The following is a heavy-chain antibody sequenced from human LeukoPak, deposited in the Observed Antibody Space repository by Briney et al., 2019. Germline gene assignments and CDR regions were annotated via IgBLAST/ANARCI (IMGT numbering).Heavy chain of an antibody. D-gene: IGHD3-10*01. CDR1: GFTFSTYG. V-gene: IGHV3-30*18. CDR2: ISYDGSNK. J-gene: IGHJ4*02. Sequence: GGSLRLSCAASGFTFSTYGMHWVRQAPGKGLEWVAVISYDGSNKYYADYVKGRFTISRENSKNTLHLQMNSLRAEDTAVYYCAKDHYYYGSGIYFMHYFDYWGQGTLVTVSS. CDR3: AKDHYYYGSGIYFMHYFDY.